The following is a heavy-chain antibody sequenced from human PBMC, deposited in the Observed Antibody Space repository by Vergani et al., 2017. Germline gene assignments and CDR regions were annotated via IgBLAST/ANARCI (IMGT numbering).Heavy chain of an antibody. CDR3: TRDVADKQSSSWPLNYHYFMGV. CDR2: ISYNGGSQ. V-gene: IGHV3-33*05. CDR1: GFKFSNYG. D-gene: IGHD6-13*01. Sequence: QVQLVESGGNLVQPGRSLRLSCVAAGFKFSNYGMHWVRQVPGKGLEWVAFISYNGGSQYYADSVQGRFTISRDNTKNILYLQMSSLRVEDTALYYCTRDVADKQSSSWPLNYHYFMGVWGEGTTVTVSS. J-gene: IGHJ6*03.